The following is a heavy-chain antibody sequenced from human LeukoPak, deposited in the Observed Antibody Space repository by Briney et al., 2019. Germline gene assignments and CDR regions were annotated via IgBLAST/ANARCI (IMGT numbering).Heavy chain of an antibody. CDR3: ARGGVDCSSTSCTHYYYYYMYV. V-gene: IGHV4-4*07. J-gene: IGHJ6*03. CDR1: GGSISSYY. Sequence: SETLSLTCTVSGGSISSYYWSWIRQPAGKGLEWIGRIYTSGSTNYNPSLKSRVTMSVDTSKNQFSLKLSSVPAADTAVYYCARGGVDCSSTSCTHYYYYYMYVWGKGATVTVS. D-gene: IGHD2-2*01. CDR2: IYTSGST.